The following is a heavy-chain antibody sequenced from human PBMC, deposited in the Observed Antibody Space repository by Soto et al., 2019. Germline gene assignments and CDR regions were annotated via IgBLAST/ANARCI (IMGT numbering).Heavy chain of an antibody. CDR2: ISGSGGST. J-gene: IGHJ4*02. CDR1: GFTFSSYA. D-gene: IGHD6-13*01. Sequence: EVQLLESGGGLVQPGGSLRLSCAASGFTFSSYAMRWVRQAPGKGLEWVSAISGSGGSTYYADSVKGRFTIARDNSTHTLYLPMNSLRAEDTAVYYCARRGPGTYFDYWGQGTLVTVSS. V-gene: IGHV3-23*01. CDR3: ARRGPGTYFDY.